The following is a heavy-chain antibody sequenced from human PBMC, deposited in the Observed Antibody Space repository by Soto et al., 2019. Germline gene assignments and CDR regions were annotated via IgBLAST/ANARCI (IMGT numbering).Heavy chain of an antibody. D-gene: IGHD3-10*01. CDR1: GFTFRSYG. V-gene: IGHV3-33*01. CDR3: ATSGLHLGSYYYGMDV. Sequence: QVQLVESGGGVVQPGRSLRLSCAASGFTFRSYGMHWVRQAPGKGLEWVAVIWFDGSNKYYADSVKGRFTISRDNSINXLYLQMNSLRAEDTAVYYCATSGLHLGSYYYGMDVWGQGTTVTVSS. CDR2: IWFDGSNK. J-gene: IGHJ6*02.